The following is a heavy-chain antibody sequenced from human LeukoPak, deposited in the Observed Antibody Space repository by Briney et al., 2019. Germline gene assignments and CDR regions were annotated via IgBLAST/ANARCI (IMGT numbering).Heavy chain of an antibody. CDR2: ISGSDDGT. D-gene: IGHD7-27*01. CDR3: ARACQLGIGAFDI. Sequence: GGSLRLSCAASGFTFSTYAMSWVRQIPGKGLEWVSAISGSDDGTYYADSVKGRFTISRDNSKNTLYLQMNSLRAEDTAVYYCARACQLGIGAFDIWGQGTMVTVSS. CDR1: GFTFSTYA. J-gene: IGHJ3*02. V-gene: IGHV3-23*01.